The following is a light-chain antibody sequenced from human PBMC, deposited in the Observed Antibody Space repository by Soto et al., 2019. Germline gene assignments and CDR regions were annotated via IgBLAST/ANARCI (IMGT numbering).Light chain of an antibody. J-gene: IGKJ1*01. CDR1: QSVSSSY. V-gene: IGKV3-20*01. CDR2: GGS. Sequence: ELGLTHSQGTLSLSPGERATLSCRASQSVSSSYLAWYQQKPGQAPRLLIYGGSNRARGIPDRFGGSGSGTDFTLTISGLEPEDFAVYYCQQYHFSPETLGQGTKVDIK. CDR3: QQYHFSPET.